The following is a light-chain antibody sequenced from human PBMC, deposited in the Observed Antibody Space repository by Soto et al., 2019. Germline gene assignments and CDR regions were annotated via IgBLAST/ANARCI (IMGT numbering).Light chain of an antibody. CDR2: AAT. V-gene: IGKV3D-20*02. CDR3: QQYNEWPPFT. J-gene: IGKJ5*01. Sequence: DSVLTQSPGTLSLSPGERATLSCRASQSVDSIYLAWYQQKPGQAPRLLIYAATRRATGIPDRFSGSGSGTDFTLTISRLEPEDFAVYYCQQYNEWPPFTFGQGTRLEI. CDR1: QSVDSIY.